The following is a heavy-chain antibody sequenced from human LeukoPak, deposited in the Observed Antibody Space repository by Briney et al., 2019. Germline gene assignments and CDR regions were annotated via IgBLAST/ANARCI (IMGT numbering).Heavy chain of an antibody. Sequence: RGSLRLSCGVSGVSLSSHGMHWVRQAPGKGLEWITFIWSGGSSEYYADSLRGRFTVSRDNSKNTLYLQMNSLRTEDTAVYYCARCDVGDGYSHYWGQGTLVTVSS. CDR2: IWSGGSSE. V-gene: IGHV3-33*01. CDR3: ARCDVGDGYSHY. J-gene: IGHJ4*02. CDR1: GVSLSSHG. D-gene: IGHD5-24*01.